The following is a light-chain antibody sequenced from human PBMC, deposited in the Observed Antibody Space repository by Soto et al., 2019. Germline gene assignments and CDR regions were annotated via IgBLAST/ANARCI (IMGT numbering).Light chain of an antibody. CDR3: HQSFSSPWT. J-gene: IGKJ1*01. Sequence: AIQMTQFPSSLSASVGDRVTITCRASQAIRGDLAWFQQKPGKAPKLLIYAASSLQSEVPSRFSGSGSASEYTLTISSLQPEDFATYYCHQSFSSPWTFGQGTKVDIK. CDR1: QAIRGD. V-gene: IGKV1-6*01. CDR2: AAS.